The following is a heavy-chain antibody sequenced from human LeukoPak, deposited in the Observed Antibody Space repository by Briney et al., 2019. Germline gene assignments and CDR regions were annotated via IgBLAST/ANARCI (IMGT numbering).Heavy chain of an antibody. Sequence: SETLSLTCTVSGDSISSYYWSWLRQPPGKRLEWIGYVSNIETANYNPSLKSRVTISVYTSKNQFSLRLNPVTAADTAVYYCARPPHYYDTSGYSVWGQGTLVTVSS. V-gene: IGHV4-59*01. CDR1: GDSISSYY. D-gene: IGHD3-22*01. CDR3: ARPPHYYDTSGYSV. J-gene: IGHJ4*02. CDR2: VSNIETA.